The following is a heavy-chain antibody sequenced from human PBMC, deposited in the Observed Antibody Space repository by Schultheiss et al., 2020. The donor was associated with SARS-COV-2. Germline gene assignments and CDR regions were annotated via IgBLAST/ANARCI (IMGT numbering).Heavy chain of an antibody. CDR3: ARLLQDNFGMDL. CDR2: ISYDGSNK. J-gene: IGHJ6*02. V-gene: IGHV3-30*04. Sequence: GGSLRLSCAASGFTFSSYAMHWVRQAPGKGLEWVAVISYDGSNKYYADSVKGRFTISRDNSKNTLYLQMNSLRAEDTALYFCARLLQDNFGMDLWGQGTTVTVSS. CDR1: GFTFSSYA. D-gene: IGHD3-3*01.